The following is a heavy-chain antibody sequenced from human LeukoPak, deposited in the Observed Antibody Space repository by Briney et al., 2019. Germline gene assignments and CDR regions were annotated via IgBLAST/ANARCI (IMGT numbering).Heavy chain of an antibody. J-gene: IGHJ5*02. V-gene: IGHV3-30*18. D-gene: IGHD4-17*01. CDR3: AKGARGDTVTSIVGLNWFDP. CDR1: GITLRSYG. Sequence: GGALRLSCAHSGITLRSYGMQGVREAPGKGLECVALISYAGRHKYYADSVKGRFSISRDNSKNTLYLQMTSLRADDTAVYYCAKGARGDTVTSIVGLNWFDPWGQGTLVTVPS. CDR2: ISYAGRHK.